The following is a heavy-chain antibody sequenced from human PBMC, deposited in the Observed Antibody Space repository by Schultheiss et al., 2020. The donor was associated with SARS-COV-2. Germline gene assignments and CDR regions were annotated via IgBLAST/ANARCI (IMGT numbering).Heavy chain of an antibody. CDR1: GFTFSSYE. CDR3: ATPGYSYGVHFDY. CDR2: ISATGRTI. Sequence: GESLKISCAASGFTFSSYEMNWVRQAPGKGLEWVSYISATGRTIYYADFVKGRFTISRDNANNSLYLQMNSLRAEDTAVYYCATPGYSYGVHFDYWGQGTLVTVSS. V-gene: IGHV3-48*03. D-gene: IGHD5-18*01. J-gene: IGHJ4*02.